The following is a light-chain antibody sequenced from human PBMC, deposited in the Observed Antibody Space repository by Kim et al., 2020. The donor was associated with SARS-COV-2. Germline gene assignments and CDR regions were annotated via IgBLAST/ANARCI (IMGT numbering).Light chain of an antibody. Sequence: VTISCTGSSSNIGAGYDVHWYQQLPGTAPKLLIYGNSNRPSGVPDRFSGSKSGTSASLAITGLQAEDEADYYGQSYDSSLGGSGVFGTGTKVTVL. CDR2: GNS. CDR1: SSNIGAGYD. J-gene: IGLJ1*01. V-gene: IGLV1-40*01. CDR3: QSYDSSLGGSGV.